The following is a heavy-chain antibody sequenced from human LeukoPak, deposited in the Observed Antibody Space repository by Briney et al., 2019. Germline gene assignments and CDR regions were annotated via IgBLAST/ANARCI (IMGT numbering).Heavy chain of an antibody. D-gene: IGHD3-3*01. Sequence: KPSETLSLTCTVSGGSISSYYWSWIRQPPGKGLEWIGYVYNSGNTNLNPSLKSRVTISVDTSKNQFSLKLSSVTAADTAVYYCARSTFYDFSSGYQFDSWGRGTLVTVSS. J-gene: IGHJ4*02. CDR2: VYNSGNT. CDR1: GGSISSYY. V-gene: IGHV4-59*01. CDR3: ARSTFYDFSSGYQFDS.